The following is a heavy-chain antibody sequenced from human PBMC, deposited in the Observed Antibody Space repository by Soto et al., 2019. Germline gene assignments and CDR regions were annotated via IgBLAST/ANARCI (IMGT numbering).Heavy chain of an antibody. Sequence: SGPTLVNPTQTLTLTCTFSGFSLSTSGVGVGWIRQPPGKALEWLALIYWDDDNRYSPSLKSRLTITKDTSKNQVVLTMTNMDPVDTATYYCAHSVTFIAAAGPANWFDPWGQGTLVTVSS. CDR2: IYWDDDN. J-gene: IGHJ5*02. D-gene: IGHD6-13*01. V-gene: IGHV2-5*02. CDR3: AHSVTFIAAAGPANWFDP. CDR1: GFSLSTSGVG.